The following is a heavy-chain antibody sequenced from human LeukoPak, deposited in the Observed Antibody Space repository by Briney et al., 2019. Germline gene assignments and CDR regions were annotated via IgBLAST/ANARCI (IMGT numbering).Heavy chain of an antibody. D-gene: IGHD2-2*01. CDR3: ASAPMPYDAFDI. J-gene: IGHJ3*02. CDR1: GYTFTGYY. V-gene: IGHV1-2*06. CDR2: INPNSGGT. Sequence: ASVKVSCKASGYTFTGYYMHWVRQAPGQGLEWMGRINPNSGGTNYAQKFQGRVTMTRDTSISTAYMELSRLRSDDTAVYYCASAPMPYDAFDIWGQGIMVTVSS.